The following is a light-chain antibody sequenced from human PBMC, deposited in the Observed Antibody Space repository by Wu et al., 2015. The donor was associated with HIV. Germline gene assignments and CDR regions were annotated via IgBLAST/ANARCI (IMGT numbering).Light chain of an antibody. J-gene: IGKJ5*01. CDR1: QSVSSS. Sequence: EIVLTQSPATLSLSPGERATLSCRASQSVSSSLAWYQQKPGQAPRLLIYGAADRASGIPARFSGSGSGTDFTLTIRRLEPEDFAVYYCQQYGSSPPVTFGQGTRLEIK. V-gene: IGKV3-20*01. CDR3: QQYGSSPPVT. CDR2: GAA.